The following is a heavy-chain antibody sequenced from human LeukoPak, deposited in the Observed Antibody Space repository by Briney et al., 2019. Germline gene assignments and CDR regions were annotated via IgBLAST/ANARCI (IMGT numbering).Heavy chain of an antibody. CDR3: AKESFWSPPYYFDY. D-gene: IGHD3-3*01. Sequence: GRSLRLSCAASGFTFSSYGMHWVRQAPGKGLEWVAVISYDGSNKYYADSVKGRFTISRDNSKNTLYLQMNSLRAEDTAVYYCAKESFWSPPYYFDYWGQGTLVIVSS. J-gene: IGHJ4*02. V-gene: IGHV3-30*18. CDR1: GFTFSSYG. CDR2: ISYDGSNK.